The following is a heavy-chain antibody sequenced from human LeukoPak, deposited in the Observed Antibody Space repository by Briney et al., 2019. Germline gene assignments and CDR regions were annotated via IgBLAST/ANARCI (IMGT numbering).Heavy chain of an antibody. Sequence: GGSLRLSCAGSGFTFSDYNMNWVRQAPGKGLEWVSYITNNGSTIYYADSVKGRFTISRDKAENSLYLQMNSLRAEDTAIYYCARDQWLAYYYHGMDVWGQGTTVTVSS. CDR3: ARDQWLAYYYHGMDV. CDR1: GFTFSDYN. V-gene: IGHV3-48*01. J-gene: IGHJ6*02. CDR2: ITNNGSTI. D-gene: IGHD6-19*01.